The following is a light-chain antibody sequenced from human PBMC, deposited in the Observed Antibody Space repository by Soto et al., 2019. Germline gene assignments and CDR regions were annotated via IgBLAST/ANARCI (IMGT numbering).Light chain of an antibody. CDR1: SREFCGYNY. CDR3: SSYTSSSTPKV. Sequence: QSLLTQPASVSGSPGQSITISCTGNSREFCGYNYVSWYQQHPGKAPKLMIYDVSNRPSGVSNRFSGSKSGNTASLTISGLQAEDEADYYCSSYTSSSTPKVFGTGNKVTVL. J-gene: IGLJ1*01. CDR2: DVS. V-gene: IGLV2-14*01.